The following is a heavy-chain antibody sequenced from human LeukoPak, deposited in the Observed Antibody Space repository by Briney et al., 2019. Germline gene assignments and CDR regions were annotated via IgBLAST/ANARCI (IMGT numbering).Heavy chain of an antibody. CDR2: ISSSSSYI. D-gene: IGHD5-12*01. CDR1: GFTFSSYS. CDR3: ARDRYSGYDPFDY. J-gene: IGHJ4*02. V-gene: IGHV3-21*01. Sequence: KSGGSLRLSCAASGFTFSSYSMNWVRQAPGKGVEWVSSISSSSSYIYYADSVKGRFTISRDNAKNSLYLQMNSLRAEDTAVYYCARDRYSGYDPFDYWGQGTLVTVSS.